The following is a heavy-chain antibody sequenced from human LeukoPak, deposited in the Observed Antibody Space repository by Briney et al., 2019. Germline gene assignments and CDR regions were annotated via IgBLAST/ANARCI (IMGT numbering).Heavy chain of an antibody. V-gene: IGHV3-21*01. CDR1: SFTFSSYS. CDR2: ISSSSSNK. CDR3: ARDDAGDYGSSDAFDN. J-gene: IGHJ3*02. D-gene: IGHD4-17*01. Sequence: NPGGPLRLFCAPSSFTFSSYSKNWVRQAPGRGLEWVSSISSSSSNKYYADSENGLFTTSRDNAKNSLYQQMNSLRAETTAEYYCARDDAGDYGSSDAFDNWGQGTMVTVSS.